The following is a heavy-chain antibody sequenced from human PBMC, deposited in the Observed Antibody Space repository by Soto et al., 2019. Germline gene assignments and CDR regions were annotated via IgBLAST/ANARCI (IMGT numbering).Heavy chain of an antibody. D-gene: IGHD1-26*01. J-gene: IGHJ4*02. CDR2: IYHSGST. V-gene: IGHV4-61*08. Sequence: QVQLQESGPGLVKPSETLSLTCIVSGGSVSNDAYYWSWIRQPPGKGLEWIGYIYHSGSTYYNPSLMSRVTISADTSANQFSLKVSSVTAADTAVYYCARLGIGWEFPFDYWGQGTLVNVSS. CDR3: ARLGIGWEFPFDY. CDR1: GGSVSNDAYY.